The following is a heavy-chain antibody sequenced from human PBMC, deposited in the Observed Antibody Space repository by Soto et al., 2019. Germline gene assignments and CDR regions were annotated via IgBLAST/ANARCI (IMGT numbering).Heavy chain of an antibody. Sequence: EVHLVESGGGLVQPGGSLRLACAASGFTFSGHRMTWVRQAPGKGLEWVANIDRDGSGKYYVDSARGRFTISRDNAENSLYLQMSSRRAEDTAVYYCARITGAQKEYLDYWGQGARVIVSS. D-gene: IGHD6-6*01. CDR1: GFTFSGHR. V-gene: IGHV3-7*01. CDR3: ARITGAQKEYLDY. J-gene: IGHJ4*02. CDR2: IDRDGSGK.